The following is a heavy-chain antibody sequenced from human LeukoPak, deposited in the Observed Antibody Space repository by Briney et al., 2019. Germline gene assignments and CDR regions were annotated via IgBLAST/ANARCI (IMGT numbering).Heavy chain of an antibody. D-gene: IGHD3-10*01. CDR1: GFTFSSYE. J-gene: IGHJ3*02. V-gene: IGHV3-48*03. Sequence: PGGSLRLSCAASGFTFSSYEMNWVRQAPGKGLEWVSYISSSGSTIYYADSVKGRFTISRDNAKNSLYLQMNSLRAEDTAVYYCARVGVLWFGEFSHDAFDIWGQGTMVTVSS. CDR3: ARVGVLWFGEFSHDAFDI. CDR2: ISSSGSTI.